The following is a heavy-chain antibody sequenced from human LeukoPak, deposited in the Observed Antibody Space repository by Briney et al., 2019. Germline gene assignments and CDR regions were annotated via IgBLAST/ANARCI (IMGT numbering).Heavy chain of an antibody. CDR3: ANFEPGYASSWYAEF. CDR2: ISSRGTTK. J-gene: IGHJ1*01. D-gene: IGHD6-13*01. V-gene: IGHV3-48*01. CDR1: GFTFSSSR. Sequence: GGSLRLSCEVSGFTFSSSRMNWVRQAPGKGLEWVSYISSRGTTKHYADSVKGRFTISRDNAKNALYLQTNSLRVEDTAVYYCANFEPGYASSWYAEFWGQGTLVTVSS.